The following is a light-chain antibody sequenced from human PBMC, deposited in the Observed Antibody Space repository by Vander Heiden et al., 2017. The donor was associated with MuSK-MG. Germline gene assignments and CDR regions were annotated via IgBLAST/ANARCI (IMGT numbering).Light chain of an antibody. CDR1: QDISNY. Sequence: SSLSASVGDRVTITCQASQDISNYLNWNQQKPGKAPKLLIYDASNLETGVPSRFSGSGSGTDFTFTISSLQPEDIAPSSFLRYANLPRYTFGPGTKLEIK. V-gene: IGKV1-33*01. CDR2: DAS. CDR3: LRYANLPRYT. J-gene: IGKJ2*01.